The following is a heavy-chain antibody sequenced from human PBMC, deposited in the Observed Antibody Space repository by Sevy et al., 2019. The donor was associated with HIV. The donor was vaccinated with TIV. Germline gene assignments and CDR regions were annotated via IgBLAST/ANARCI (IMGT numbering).Heavy chain of an antibody. CDR1: GFTFSSYW. D-gene: IGHD6-13*01. J-gene: IGHJ4*02. CDR3: ARDLPLYSSSGPPFDY. CDR2: IKQDGSEK. V-gene: IGHV3-7*01. Sequence: GGSLRLSCAASGFTFSSYWMSWVRQAPGKGLEWVANIKQDGSEKYYVDSVKGRFTISRDNAKNSLYQQMNSLRAEETAVYYCARDLPLYSSSGPPFDYWGQGTLVTVSS.